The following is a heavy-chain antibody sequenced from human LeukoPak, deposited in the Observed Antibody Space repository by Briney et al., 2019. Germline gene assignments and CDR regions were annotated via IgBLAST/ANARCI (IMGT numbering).Heavy chain of an antibody. V-gene: IGHV1-18*04. CDR3: ARVGYYGSGSYSIDWFDP. CDR2: ISAYNGNT. CDR1: GYTFTSYG. Sequence: ASVKVSCKASGYTFTSYGISWVRQAPGQGLEWMGWISAYNGNTNYAQKLQGRVTMTTDTPTSTAYMELRSLRSDDTAVYYCARVGYYGSGSYSIDWFDPWGQGTLVTVSS. D-gene: IGHD3-10*01. J-gene: IGHJ5*02.